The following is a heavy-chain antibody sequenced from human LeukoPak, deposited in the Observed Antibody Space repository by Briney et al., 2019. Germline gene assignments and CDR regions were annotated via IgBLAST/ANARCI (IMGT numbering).Heavy chain of an antibody. CDR3: AKDFHPAEYRYSSSGGNDY. CDR2: ISSSSSYI. D-gene: IGHD6-13*01. Sequence: PGGSLRLSCAASGFTFSSYNMNWVRQAPGKGLEWVSSISSSSSYIYYADSVKGRFTISRDNSKNTLYLQMNSLRAEDTAVYYCAKDFHPAEYRYSSSGGNDYWGQGTLVTVSS. V-gene: IGHV3-21*04. J-gene: IGHJ4*02. CDR1: GFTFSSYN.